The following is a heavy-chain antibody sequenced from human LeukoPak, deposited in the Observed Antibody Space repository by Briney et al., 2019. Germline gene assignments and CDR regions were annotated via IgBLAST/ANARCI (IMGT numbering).Heavy chain of an antibody. CDR3: ASRSGSYPRQAFDI. D-gene: IGHD1-26*01. CDR2: MYTSGST. J-gene: IGHJ3*02. CDR1: GGSISSGSYY. V-gene: IGHV4-61*02. Sequence: SETLSLTCTVSGGSISSGSYYWSWIRQPAGKGLEWIVRMYTSGSTNYNPSLKSQFTISVDTSKTQFSLKLSSVTAADTAVYYCASRSGSYPRQAFDIWGQGTMVTVSS.